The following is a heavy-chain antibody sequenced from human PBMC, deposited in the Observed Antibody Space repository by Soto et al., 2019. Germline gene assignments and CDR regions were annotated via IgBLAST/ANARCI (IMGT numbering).Heavy chain of an antibody. J-gene: IGHJ4*02. CDR2: IYYSGST. V-gene: IGHV4-30-4*01. CDR3: AREGGVVAALNYFDY. Sequence: SETLSLTCTVSGGSISSETYYWSWIRQPPGKGLEWIGYIYYSGSTYYNPSLKSRGTISVDTSKNQFSLKLSFVTAADTAVYYCAREGGVVAALNYFDYWGQGTLVTVSS. CDR1: GGSISSETYY. D-gene: IGHD2-15*01.